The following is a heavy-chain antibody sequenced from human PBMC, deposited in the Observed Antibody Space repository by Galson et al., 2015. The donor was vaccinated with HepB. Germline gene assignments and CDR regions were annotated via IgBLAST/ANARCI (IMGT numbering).Heavy chain of an antibody. Sequence: SLRLSCAASGFTFSSYAMHWVRQAPGKGLEWVAVISYDGSNKYYADSVKGRFTISRDNSKNTLYLQMNSLRAEDTAVYYCARVRAVVVITLDAFDIWGQGTMVTVSS. D-gene: IGHD3-22*01. V-gene: IGHV3-30*04. CDR2: ISYDGSNK. J-gene: IGHJ3*02. CDR3: ARVRAVVVITLDAFDI. CDR1: GFTFSSYA.